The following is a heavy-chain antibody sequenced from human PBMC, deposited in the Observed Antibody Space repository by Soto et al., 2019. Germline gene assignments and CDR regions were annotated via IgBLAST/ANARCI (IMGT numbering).Heavy chain of an antibody. CDR2: IYSGGST. V-gene: IGHV3-66*01. Sequence: GGSLRLSCAASGITVSSNYMNWVRQAPGKGLEWVAVIYSGGSTYYADSVKGRFTISRDTSRNTLYLQVNSLRAEDTAVYYCARAAYYSYSMDVWGKGTTVTVSS. J-gene: IGHJ6*03. CDR3: ARAAYYSYSMDV. CDR1: GITVSSNY.